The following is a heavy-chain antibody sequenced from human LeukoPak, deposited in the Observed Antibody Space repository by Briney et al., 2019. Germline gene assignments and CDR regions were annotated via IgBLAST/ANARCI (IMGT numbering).Heavy chain of an antibody. CDR3: AKRGVVIRVILVGFHKEAYYFDS. CDR1: GITLSNYG. J-gene: IGHJ4*02. D-gene: IGHD3-22*01. CDR2: ISDSGGRT. V-gene: IGHV3-23*01. Sequence: GGSLRLSCAVSGITLSNYGISWVRQAPGKGLEWVAAISDSGGRTNYADSVKGRFTISRDNPKNTLYLQMNSLRAEDTAVYFCAKRGVVIRVILVGFHKEAYYFDSWGQGALVTVSS.